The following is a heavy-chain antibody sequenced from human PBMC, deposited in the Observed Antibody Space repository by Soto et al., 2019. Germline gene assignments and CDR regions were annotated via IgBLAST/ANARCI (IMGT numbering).Heavy chain of an antibody. Sequence: QVQLVESGGGVVKPWRSLRLACAASGFTFIRYAMHWGRQAPGKGLEWVAVISYDGRNKYYADSVKGRFTISRDNSKNALYLQMNSLRAEDTAVYYCASTGYRYGYTGNYSGQGTLVTVSS. CDR1: GFTFIRYA. CDR2: ISYDGRNK. D-gene: IGHD5-18*01. V-gene: IGHV3-30*04. J-gene: IGHJ4*02. CDR3: ASTGYRYGYTGNY.